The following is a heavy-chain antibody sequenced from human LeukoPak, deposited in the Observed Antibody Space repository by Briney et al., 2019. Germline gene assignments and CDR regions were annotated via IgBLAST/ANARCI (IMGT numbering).Heavy chain of an antibody. CDR1: GASIFNYY. V-gene: IGHV4-59*01. CDR3: ARDLRAKY. D-gene: IGHD4/OR15-4a*01. J-gene: IGHJ1*01. Sequence: PSETLSLTCNVSGASIFNYYWSWILQAPGKGLEWIGYVHHSGRTNSNPSLGSRVTMSVDTSTSQLSLNLTSVTTADTAVYFCARDLRAKYWGQGTLVFVSS. CDR2: VHHSGRT.